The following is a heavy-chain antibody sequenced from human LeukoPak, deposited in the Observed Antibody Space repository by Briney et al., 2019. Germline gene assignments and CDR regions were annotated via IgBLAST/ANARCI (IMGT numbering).Heavy chain of an antibody. CDR3: AGTFFHSESFYNPFDY. J-gene: IGHJ4*02. CDR2: IKEDGNEK. D-gene: IGHD3-10*01. V-gene: IGHV3-7*01. CDR1: GFTFNKHW. Sequence: GGSLRLSCAASGFTFNKHWMTWVRQAPGKGLQWVASIKEDGNEKKYIDSVKGRFTISRDNAKNSLFLQMDSLRAEDTAVYYCAGTFFHSESFYNPFDYWGQGTLVTVSS.